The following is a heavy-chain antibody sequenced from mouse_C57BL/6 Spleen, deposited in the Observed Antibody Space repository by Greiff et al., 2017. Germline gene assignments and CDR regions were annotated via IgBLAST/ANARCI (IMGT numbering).Heavy chain of an antibody. CDR2: ISYDGSN. CDR3: ARDDDYDRSWYFDV. J-gene: IGHJ1*03. CDR1: GYSITSGYY. D-gene: IGHD2-4*01. Sequence: EVKLVESGPGLVKPSQSLSLTCSVTGYSITSGYYWNWIRQFPGNKLEWMGYISYDGSNNYNPSLKNRISITRDTSKNQFFLKLNSVTTEDTATYYCARDDDYDRSWYFDVWGTGTTVTVSS. V-gene: IGHV3-6*01.